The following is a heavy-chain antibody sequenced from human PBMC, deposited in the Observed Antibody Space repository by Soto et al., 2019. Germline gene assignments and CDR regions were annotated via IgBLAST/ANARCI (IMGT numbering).Heavy chain of an antibody. CDR3: ARVSVYYDSSGYYYVDY. V-gene: IGHV1-46*01. CDR2: INPSGGST. Sequence: PSAPLQHSRNAPGSTFPCYKTHWVRHAPGQGLEWMGIINPSGGSTSYAQKFQGRVTMTRDTSTSTVYMELSSLRSEDTAVYYCARVSVYYDSSGYYYVDYWGQGTLVTVSS. J-gene: IGHJ4*02. D-gene: IGHD3-22*01. CDR1: GSTFPCYK.